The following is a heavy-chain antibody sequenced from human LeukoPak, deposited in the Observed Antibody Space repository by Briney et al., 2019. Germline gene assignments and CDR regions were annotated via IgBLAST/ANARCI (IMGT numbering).Heavy chain of an antibody. J-gene: IGHJ6*02. Sequence: AGGSLRLSCAASGFTFSDYYMSWIRQAPGKGLEWVSYISSSGSTIYYADSVKGRFTISRDNAKNSLYLQMNSLRAEDTAVYYCARDPYGCSSTSCYRRNYYYYYGMDVWGQGTTVTVSS. CDR1: GFTFSDYY. CDR2: ISSSGSTI. V-gene: IGHV3-11*01. CDR3: ARDPYGCSSTSCYRRNYYYYYGMDV. D-gene: IGHD2-2*01.